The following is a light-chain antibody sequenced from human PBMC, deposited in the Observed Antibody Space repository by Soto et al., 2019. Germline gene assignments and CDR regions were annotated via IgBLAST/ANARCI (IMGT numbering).Light chain of an antibody. CDR3: QQANSVPPIT. CDR2: AAS. CDR1: QGISNW. J-gene: IGKJ5*01. Sequence: DIQMTQSPSSVSASVGDRVTITCRASQGISNWLAWYQQKPGKAPKLLIYAASSLQSGVQARFSGSGSGTDFTLTISSLQPEDFSIYNCQQANSVPPITVGKGTRLEIK. V-gene: IGKV1-12*01.